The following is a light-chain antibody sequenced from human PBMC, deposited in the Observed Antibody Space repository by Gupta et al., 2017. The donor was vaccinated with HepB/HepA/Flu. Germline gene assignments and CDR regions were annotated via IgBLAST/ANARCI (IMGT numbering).Light chain of an antibody. J-gene: IGKJ2*01. CDR2: AGS. Sequence: DIQMTQSRSSRSASVGDRVPITCRASETIRKYLNWYQQNPGKAPNLLIYAGSNLQTGVPARFSGSGSGTDFTLKISSVQPEDVATYYCQQSLTSLFTYGWGTKLEI. V-gene: IGKV1-39*01. CDR1: ETIRKY. CDR3: QQSLTSLFT.